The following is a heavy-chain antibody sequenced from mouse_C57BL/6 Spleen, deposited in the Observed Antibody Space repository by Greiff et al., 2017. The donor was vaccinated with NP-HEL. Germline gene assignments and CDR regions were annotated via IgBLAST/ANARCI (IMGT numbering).Heavy chain of an antibody. CDR1: GYAFSSSW. D-gene: IGHD2-5*01. CDR2: IYPGDGDT. Sequence: QVQLKQSGPELVKPGASVKISCKASGYAFSSSWMNWVKQRPGKGLEWIGRIYPGDGDTNYNGKFKGKATLTADKSSSTAYMQLSSLTSEDSAVYFCASAYYSNHYYAMDYWGQGTSVTVSS. J-gene: IGHJ4*01. CDR3: ASAYYSNHYYAMDY. V-gene: IGHV1-82*01.